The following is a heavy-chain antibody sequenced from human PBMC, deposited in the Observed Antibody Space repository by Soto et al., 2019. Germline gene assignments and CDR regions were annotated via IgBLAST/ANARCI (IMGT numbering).Heavy chain of an antibody. D-gene: IGHD3-10*01. CDR2: FRTGGDDGTT. J-gene: IGHJ4*02. Sequence: GGSLRLSCAASGFTFSSYPMSWVRQAPGKGLEWVSGFRTGGDDGTTYYADSVKGRFTISRDNSKNTLFLQMNSLRAEDTAIYYCAKKVNSGPGSQYFDYWGQGTLVTVSS. CDR1: GFTFSSYP. CDR3: AKKVNSGPGSQYFDY. V-gene: IGHV3-23*01.